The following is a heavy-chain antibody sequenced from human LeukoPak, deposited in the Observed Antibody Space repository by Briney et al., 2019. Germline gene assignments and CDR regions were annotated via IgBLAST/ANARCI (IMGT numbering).Heavy chain of an antibody. CDR1: GYTFTSYY. D-gene: IGHD5-18*01. V-gene: IGHV1-46*01. CDR3: ARDRRWEYSYGFFDY. CDR2: INPSGGST. Sequence: ASVKVSCKASGYTFTSYYMHWVRQAPGRGLEWMGIINPSGGSTSYAQKFQGRVTMTRDMSTSTVYMELSSLRSEDTAVYYCARDRRWEYSYGFFDYWGQGTLVTVSS. J-gene: IGHJ4*02.